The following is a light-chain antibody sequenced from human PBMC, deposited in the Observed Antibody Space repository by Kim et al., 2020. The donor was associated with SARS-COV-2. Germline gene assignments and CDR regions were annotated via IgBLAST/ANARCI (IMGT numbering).Light chain of an antibody. CDR1: SLRSYY. CDR2: GKN. V-gene: IGLV3-19*01. J-gene: IGLJ2*01. Sequence: VALGQTVRITCQGDSLRSYYATWYHQKPGQATILVIYGKNNRPSGIPDRFSGSSSGNTASLTITGTQAGDEADYYCNSRDSNDNVVFGGGTHLTVL. CDR3: NSRDSNDNVV.